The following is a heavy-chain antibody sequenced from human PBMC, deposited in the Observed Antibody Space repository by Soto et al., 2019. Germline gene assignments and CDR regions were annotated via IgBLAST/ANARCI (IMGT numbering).Heavy chain of an antibody. J-gene: IGHJ4*02. V-gene: IGHV4-30-4*01. CDR2: IYYSGST. CDR1: GGSISSGDYY. D-gene: IGHD5-12*01. Sequence: SETLSLTCTVSGGSISSGDYYWSWIRQPPGKGLEWIGYIYYSGSTYYNPSLKSRVTISVDTSKNQFSLKLSSVTAADTAVYYCARSSGYDSNYDYWGQGTRGTGSA. CDR3: ARSSGYDSNYDY.